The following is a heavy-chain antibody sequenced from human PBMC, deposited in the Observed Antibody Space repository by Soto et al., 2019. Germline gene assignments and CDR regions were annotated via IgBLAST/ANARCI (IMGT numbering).Heavy chain of an antibody. J-gene: IGHJ4*02. D-gene: IGHD6-19*01. CDR1: GFTFNNYG. CDR2: IWYDGSNR. Sequence: PGGSLRLSCAASGFTFNNYGMHWVRQAPGKGLEWVALIWYDGSNREYADSVKGRFTISRDNSKNTLYLQMNSLRAEDTAVYYCAKELVVAGTFDYWGQGTLVTVSS. V-gene: IGHV3-33*06. CDR3: AKELVVAGTFDY.